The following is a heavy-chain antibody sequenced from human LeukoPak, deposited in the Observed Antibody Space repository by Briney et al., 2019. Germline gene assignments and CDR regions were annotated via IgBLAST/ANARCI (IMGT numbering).Heavy chain of an antibody. V-gene: IGHV1-24*01. CDR3: ATFATTMIVATYGMDV. D-gene: IGHD3-22*01. J-gene: IGHJ6*02. Sequence: ASVKVSCKVSGYTLTELSMHWVRQAPGNGLEWMGGFDPEDGETIYAQKFQGRVTMTEDTSTDTAYMELSSLRSEDTAVYYCATFATTMIVATYGMDVWGQGTTVTVSS. CDR1: GYTLTELS. CDR2: FDPEDGET.